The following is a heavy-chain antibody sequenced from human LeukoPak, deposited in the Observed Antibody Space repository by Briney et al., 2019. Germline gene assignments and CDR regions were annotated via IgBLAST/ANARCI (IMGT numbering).Heavy chain of an antibody. CDR2: INEDGSKK. V-gene: IGHV3-7*01. Sequence: GGSLRLSCAASGFTFTNYWMIWVRQAPGKGLEWVANINEDGSKKYYVGSVEGQFTISRDNAKNSVFLQMNSLRAEDTAMYYCASSSYSSSSSWGQGTLVTVSS. D-gene: IGHD6-6*01. CDR1: GFTFTNYW. CDR3: ASSSYSSSSS. J-gene: IGHJ5*02.